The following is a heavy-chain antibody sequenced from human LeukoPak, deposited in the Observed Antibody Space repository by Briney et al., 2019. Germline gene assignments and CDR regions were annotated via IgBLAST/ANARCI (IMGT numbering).Heavy chain of an antibody. J-gene: IGHJ3*02. CDR1: GGSISSGGYY. D-gene: IGHD5-18*01. CDR3: ARAHTAMVNSAFDI. Sequence: PSETLSLTCTVSGGSISSGGYYWSWIRQARGKGLEWIGYIYHRGSTYYNPSLKSRVPISVDRSKNQFSLKLSSVTAAATAVYYCARAHTAMVNSAFDIWGQGTMVTVSS. V-gene: IGHV4-30-2*01. CDR2: IYHRGST.